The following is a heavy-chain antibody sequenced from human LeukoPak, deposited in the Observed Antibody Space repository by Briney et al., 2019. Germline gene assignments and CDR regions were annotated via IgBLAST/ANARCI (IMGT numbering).Heavy chain of an antibody. Sequence: GGSLRLSCAASEFTFSSYAMHWVRQAPGTGLEWVAVISYDGSNKYYADSVKGRFTISRDNSKNTLYLQMNSLRAEDTAVYYCARLGGGALWFGELTLGYWGQGTLVTVSS. CDR2: ISYDGSNK. V-gene: IGHV3-30*04. D-gene: IGHD3-10*01. CDR3: ARLGGGALWFGELTLGY. CDR1: EFTFSSYA. J-gene: IGHJ4*02.